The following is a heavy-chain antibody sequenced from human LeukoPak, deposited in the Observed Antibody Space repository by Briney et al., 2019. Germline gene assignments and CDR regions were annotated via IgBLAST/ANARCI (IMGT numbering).Heavy chain of an antibody. J-gene: IGHJ4*02. V-gene: IGHV3-33*01. CDR2: IWYDGSNK. Sequence: GGSLRLSCAASGLTFSSYGMHWVRQAPGKGLEWVAVIWYDGSNKYYADSVKGRFTISRDNSKNTLYLQMNSLRAEDTAVYYCARDGSSGWYWVDYWGQGTLVTVSS. CDR1: GLTFSSYG. CDR3: ARDGSSGWYWVDY. D-gene: IGHD6-19*01.